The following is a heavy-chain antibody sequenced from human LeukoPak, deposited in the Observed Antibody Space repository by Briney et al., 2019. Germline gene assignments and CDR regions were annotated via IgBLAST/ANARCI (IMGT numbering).Heavy chain of an antibody. CDR3: ARAVYYYDSSGYAYYFDY. CDR2: IYYSGST. CDR1: GGSISSYY. V-gene: IGHV4-59*01. Sequence: SETLSLTCTVSGGSISSYYWSWIRQPPGKGLEWIGYIYYSGSTNYSPSLKSRVTISVDTSKNQFSLKLSSVTAADTAVYYCARAVYYYDSSGYAYYFDYWGQGTLVTVSS. J-gene: IGHJ4*02. D-gene: IGHD3-22*01.